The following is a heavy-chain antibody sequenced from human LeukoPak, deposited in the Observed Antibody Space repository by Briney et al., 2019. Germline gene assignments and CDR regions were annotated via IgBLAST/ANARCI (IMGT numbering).Heavy chain of an antibody. CDR1: GFTFSSYA. Sequence: QPGGSLRLSCAASGFTFSSYAMSWVRQAPGKGLEWVSALSGSGDNTYYADSVRGRFTISRDDSKDTLYLQLNSLRVEDTAVYYCAKAQGASSWYGAFDIWGQGTMVTVSS. D-gene: IGHD6-13*01. V-gene: IGHV3-23*01. CDR3: AKAQGASSWYGAFDI. CDR2: LSGSGDNT. J-gene: IGHJ3*02.